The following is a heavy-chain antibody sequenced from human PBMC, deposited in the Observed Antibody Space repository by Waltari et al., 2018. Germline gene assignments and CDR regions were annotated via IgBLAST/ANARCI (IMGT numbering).Heavy chain of an antibody. V-gene: IGHV3-30*18. D-gene: IGHD3-10*01. CDR2: ISYDGSQK. Sequence: QVQLVESGGGVVQPGRSLRLSCAASGFTFTTYGMHWVRQAPGKGLEWVAVISYDGSQKHYADSLKGRFTISRDNSKKTLYLEMNSLRTEDTAVYYCAKCGGLLWFKESRYMDVWGKGTTVTVS. CDR1: GFTFTTYG. CDR3: AKCGGLLWFKESRYMDV. J-gene: IGHJ6*03.